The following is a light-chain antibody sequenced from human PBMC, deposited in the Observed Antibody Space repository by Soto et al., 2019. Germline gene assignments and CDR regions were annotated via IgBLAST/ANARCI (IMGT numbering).Light chain of an antibody. V-gene: IGKV3-11*01. J-gene: IGKJ4*01. CDR2: DTS. CDR3: QTRSNWPLT. CDR1: QSVGRN. Sequence: EIVLTQSPATLSLSPGERATLSCRTSQSVGRNLAWYQQKPGQAPRLLMYDTSNRATGIPARFSGSGSGTDFTLIINTLEPEDFGVYYCQTRSNWPLTFGGGTKVEIK.